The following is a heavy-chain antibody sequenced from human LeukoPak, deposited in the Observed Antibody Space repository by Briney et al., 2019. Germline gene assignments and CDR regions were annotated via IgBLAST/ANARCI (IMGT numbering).Heavy chain of an antibody. CDR2: IRSKANSYAT. Sequence: GGSLRLSCAASGFTFSGSATHWVRQASGKGLEWVGRIRSKANSYATAYAASVKGRFTISRDDSKNTAYLQMNSLKTEDAAVYYCTRESSGWYFSTWGQGTLVTVSS. CDR1: GFTFSGSA. J-gene: IGHJ5*02. V-gene: IGHV3-73*01. D-gene: IGHD6-19*01. CDR3: TRESSGWYFST.